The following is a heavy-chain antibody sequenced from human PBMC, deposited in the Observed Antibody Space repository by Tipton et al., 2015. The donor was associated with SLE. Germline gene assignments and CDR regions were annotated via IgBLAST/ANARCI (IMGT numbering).Heavy chain of an antibody. CDR3: GRGATTWRGAIYGMDV. V-gene: IGHV4-61*01. CDR1: GDSLSRGSYY. Sequence: LRLSCTVSGDSLSRGSYYWSWIRQPPGKGLEWIGYISDGGGTNYNPSLKSRVTISIDVSKNQFSLKLPSVTAADTAVYYCGRGATTWRGAIYGMDVWGQGTTVTVSS. J-gene: IGHJ6*02. D-gene: IGHD1-1*01. CDR2: ISDGGGT.